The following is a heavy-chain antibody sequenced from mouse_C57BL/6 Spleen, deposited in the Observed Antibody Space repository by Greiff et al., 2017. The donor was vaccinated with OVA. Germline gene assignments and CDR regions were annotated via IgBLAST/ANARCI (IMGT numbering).Heavy chain of an antibody. Sequence: VQLKQSGAELVRPGASVKLSCTASGFNIKDDYMHWVKQRPEQGLEWIGWIDPENGDTEYASKFQGKATITADTSSNTAYLQLSSLTSEDTAVYYCTSDSSGYYWGQGTTLTVSS. CDR1: GFNIKDDY. CDR2: IDPENGDT. V-gene: IGHV14-4*01. CDR3: TSDSSGYY. D-gene: IGHD3-2*02. J-gene: IGHJ2*01.